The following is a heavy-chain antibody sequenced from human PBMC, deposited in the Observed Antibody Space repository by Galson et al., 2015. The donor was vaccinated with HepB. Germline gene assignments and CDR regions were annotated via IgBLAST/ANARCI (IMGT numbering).Heavy chain of an antibody. J-gene: IGHJ4*02. V-gene: IGHV3-23*01. D-gene: IGHD4/OR15-4a*01. Sequence: SLRLSCAVSGFSFSNSAMTWVRQAPGRGLEWIAGISISGGNTYYADSVKGRFTISRDNSKNTVFLQMTSLRVEDTAVYYCAKEEVPNDYWGQGTLVTVSS. CDR2: ISISGGNT. CDR1: GFSFSNSA. CDR3: AKEEVPNDY.